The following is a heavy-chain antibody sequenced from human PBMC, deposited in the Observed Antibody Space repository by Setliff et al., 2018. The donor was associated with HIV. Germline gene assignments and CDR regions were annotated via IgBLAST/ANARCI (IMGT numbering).Heavy chain of an antibody. CDR2: IYNSGGT. J-gene: IGHJ4*02. CDR1: GGSISTGGYY. D-gene: IGHD3-9*01. Sequence: SETLSLTCTASGGSISTGGYYWSWIRQHPGKGLEWIGYIYNSGGTYYNPSLKSRVTITVDTSKNQSSLKLTSWTDADTAIYCCVTVVQDDILTGYAFDDWGEGTLVTVSS. V-gene: IGHV4-31*08. CDR3: VTVVQDDILTGYAFDD.